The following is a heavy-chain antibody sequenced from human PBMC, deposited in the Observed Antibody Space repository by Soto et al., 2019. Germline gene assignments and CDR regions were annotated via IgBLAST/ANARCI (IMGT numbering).Heavy chain of an antibody. CDR3: AAIVVGATRHSDVDH. D-gene: IGHD2-15*01. CDR2: MHASGGT. V-gene: IGHV4-39*01. J-gene: IGHJ4*02. CDR1: GAPISSNDYF. Sequence: KASETLSLTCSVSGAPISSNDYFWAWIRQPPGRGLKFIASMHASGGTYHASSLKSRATMSLDTSKDQFSLKLQSVTAADTGTYYCAAIVVGATRHSDVDHWGQGTLVTVSS.